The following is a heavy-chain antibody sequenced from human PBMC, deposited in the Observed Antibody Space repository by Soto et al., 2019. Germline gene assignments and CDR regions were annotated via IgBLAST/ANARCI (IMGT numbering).Heavy chain of an antibody. V-gene: IGHV4-39*02. D-gene: IGHD6-6*01. CDR3: ARDGIAARNNWFDP. CDR1: GGSISSSSYY. Sequence: QLQLQESGPGLVKPSETLSLTCTVSGGSISSSSYYWGWIRQPPGKGLEWIGSIYYSGSTYYNPSLKSRVTISVDTSKNQFSLKLSSVTAADTAVYYCARDGIAARNNWFDPWGQGTLVTVSS. CDR2: IYYSGST. J-gene: IGHJ5*02.